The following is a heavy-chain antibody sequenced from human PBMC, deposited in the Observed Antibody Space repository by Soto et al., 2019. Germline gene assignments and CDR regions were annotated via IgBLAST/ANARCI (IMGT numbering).Heavy chain of an antibody. CDR1: GDNVSSNSAA. D-gene: IGHD6-6*01. CDR3: AKGPSSRQLALVHPIDY. Sequence: SPTLSLTCAISGDNVSSNSAAWNWIRQSPSRGLEWLGRTYYRSKWYNDYAVSVKSRITINPDTSKNQFSLQLNSVTPEDTAVYYCAKGPSSRQLALVHPIDYLGQVPLVAASS. CDR2: TYYRSKWYN. V-gene: IGHV6-1*01. J-gene: IGHJ4*02.